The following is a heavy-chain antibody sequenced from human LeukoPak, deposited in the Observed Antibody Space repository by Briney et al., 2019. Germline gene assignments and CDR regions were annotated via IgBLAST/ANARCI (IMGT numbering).Heavy chain of an antibody. J-gene: IGHJ4*02. Sequence: GASVKVSCKASNFSFRTYGITWVRQAPGQGLEWMGWIGAYNGKTDFAQKFQGRVTMTTDTSTSTAYMELRSLRFDDTAVYYCARWYYDFWSGYYSAPSYYFDYWGQGTLVTVSS. V-gene: IGHV1-18*01. CDR1: NFSFRTYG. CDR3: ARWYYDFWSGYYSAPSYYFDY. CDR2: IGAYNGKT. D-gene: IGHD3-3*01.